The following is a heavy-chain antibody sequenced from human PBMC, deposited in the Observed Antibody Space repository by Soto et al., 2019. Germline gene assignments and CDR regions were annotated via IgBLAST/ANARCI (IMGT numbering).Heavy chain of an antibody. V-gene: IGHV4-4*07. CDR2: IYATGTT. D-gene: IGHD1-1*01. J-gene: IGHJ5*02. CDR3: VRDGTKTLRDWFDP. CDR1: GATISAFY. Sequence: SETLSLTCTVSGATISAFYRSWIRKSAGKGLEWIGRIYATGTTDYNPSLKSRVMMSVDTSKKQFSLKLRSVTAADTAVYYCVRDGTKTLRDWFDPWGQ.